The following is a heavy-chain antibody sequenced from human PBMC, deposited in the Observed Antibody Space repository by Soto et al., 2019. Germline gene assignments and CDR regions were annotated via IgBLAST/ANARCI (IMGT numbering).Heavy chain of an antibody. CDR1: GGSFSGYY. V-gene: IGHV4-34*01. Sequence: SETLSLTCAAYGGSFSGYYWSWIRQPPGKGLEWIGEINHSGSTNYNPSLKSRVTISVDTSKNQFSLKLSSVTAADTAVYYCARALDSSSWSPFDYWGQGTLVTVSS. CDR2: INHSGST. J-gene: IGHJ4*02. D-gene: IGHD6-13*01. CDR3: ARALDSSSWSPFDY.